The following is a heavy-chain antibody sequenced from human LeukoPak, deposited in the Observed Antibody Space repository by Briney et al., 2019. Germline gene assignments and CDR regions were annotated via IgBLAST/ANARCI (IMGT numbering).Heavy chain of an antibody. D-gene: IGHD4-17*01. CDR3: AKHGDYVFDY. J-gene: IGHJ4*02. Sequence: GGSLRLPCAASGFTFSGYPIHWVRQAPGKGLEWVAVISYDGSNKYYADSVKGRFTISRDNSKNTLYLQMNSLRAEDTAVYYCAKHGDYVFDYWGQGTLVTVSS. CDR1: GFTFSGYP. V-gene: IGHV3-30-3*02. CDR2: ISYDGSNK.